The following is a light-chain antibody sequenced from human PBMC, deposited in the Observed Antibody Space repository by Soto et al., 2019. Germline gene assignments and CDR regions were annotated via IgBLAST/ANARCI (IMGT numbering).Light chain of an antibody. CDR1: QDINIY. CDR2: DAS. J-gene: IGKJ4*01. V-gene: IGKV1-27*01. Sequence: DIKMTQSPSSLSASVGDRVTITCRAGQDINIYLAWYQQKPGKVPKLLISDASTLQSGVPSRFSGSGSGTDFTLTISSLQPEDVATYYCQKYDDAPLTFGGGTKVEIK. CDR3: QKYDDAPLT.